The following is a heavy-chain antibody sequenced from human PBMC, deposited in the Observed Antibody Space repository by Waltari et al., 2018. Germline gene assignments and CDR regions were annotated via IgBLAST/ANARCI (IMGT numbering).Heavy chain of an antibody. CDR1: GYSISSSNW. CDR2: IYYSGST. V-gene: IGHV4-28*01. J-gene: IGHJ3*02. Sequence: QVQLQESGPGLVKPSDTLSLTCAVSGYSISSSNWWGWIRQPPGKGLEWIGYIYYSGSTDYNPSLKSLVTMSVDTYKTQFSLKLRSVTAVDTAVYYCARTKGYDDSSGSYAFDIWGQGTMVTVSS. D-gene: IGHD3-22*01. CDR3: ARTKGYDDSSGSYAFDI.